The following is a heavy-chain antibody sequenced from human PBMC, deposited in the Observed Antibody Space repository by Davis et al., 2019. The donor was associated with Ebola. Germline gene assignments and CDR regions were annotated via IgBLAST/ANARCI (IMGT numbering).Heavy chain of an antibody. J-gene: IGHJ2*01. CDR1: GGSVSSGYYY. CDR3: ARDVSL. V-gene: IGHV4-61*01. D-gene: IGHD2/OR15-2a*01. CDR2: IYYSGST. Sequence: SETLSLTCTISGGSVSSGYYYWSWVRQPPGKGLEWIGYIYYSGSTKNNPSLKSRVTISVDTSKNQFSLKLSSVTTADTAVYYCARDVSLWGRGTLVTVSS.